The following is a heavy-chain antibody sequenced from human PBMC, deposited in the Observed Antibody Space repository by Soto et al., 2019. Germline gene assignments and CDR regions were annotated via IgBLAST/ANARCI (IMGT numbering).Heavy chain of an antibody. CDR1: GFTFSSYS. D-gene: IGHD3-10*01. V-gene: IGHV3-48*02. Sequence: GGSLRLSCAASGFTFSSYSMNWVRQAPGKGLEWVSYSSSSSSTIYYADSVKGRFTISRDNAKNSLYLQMNSLRDEDTAVYYCASHYYGSGSYYLYFDYWGQGTLVTVSS. CDR3: ASHYYGSGSYYLYFDY. J-gene: IGHJ4*02. CDR2: SSSSSSTI.